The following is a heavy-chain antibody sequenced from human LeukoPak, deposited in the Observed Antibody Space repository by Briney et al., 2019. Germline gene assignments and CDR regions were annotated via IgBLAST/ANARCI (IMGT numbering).Heavy chain of an antibody. D-gene: IGHD5-24*01. J-gene: IGHJ4*02. V-gene: IGHV3-30-3*01. Sequence: GGSLRLSCAASRFTFSSYAIHWVRQAPGKGLEWVAVISYDGSNKYYADSVKGRFTISRDNSKNTLYLQMNSLRAEDTAVYYCAREDGYNCFDYWGQGTLVTVSS. CDR1: RFTFSSYA. CDR2: ISYDGSNK. CDR3: AREDGYNCFDY.